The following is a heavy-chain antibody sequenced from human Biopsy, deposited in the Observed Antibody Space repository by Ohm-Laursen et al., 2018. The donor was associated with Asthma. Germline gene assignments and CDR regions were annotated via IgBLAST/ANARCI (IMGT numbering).Heavy chain of an antibody. J-gene: IGHJ3*01. CDR2: ISTSGGSK. CDR3: VKALGGGDGFDV. Sequence: SLRLSCSASGFTFSSYAMSWVRQPPDRGLEWVSGISTSGGSKYYADSVNGRFTFSRDNSKTTLSLQMNSLTEGVTAVYYCVKALGGGDGFDVWGLGTTVTVSS. V-gene: IGHV3-23*01. CDR1: GFTFSSYA.